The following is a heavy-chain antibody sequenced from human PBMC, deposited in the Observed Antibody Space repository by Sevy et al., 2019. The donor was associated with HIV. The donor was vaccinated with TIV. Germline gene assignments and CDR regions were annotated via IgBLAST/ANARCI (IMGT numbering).Heavy chain of an antibody. J-gene: IGHJ6*02. D-gene: IGHD3-22*01. CDR1: GGTVSSYA. CDR2: IIPIFGTA. CDR3: ASRPYYYDSSGYYRIDYYYYYGMDV. V-gene: IGHV1-69*13. Sequence: ASVKVSCKASGGTVSSYAISWVRQAPGQGLEWMGGIIPIFGTANYAQKFQGRVTITADESTSTAYMELSSLRSEDTAVYYCASRPYYYDSSGYYRIDYYYYYGMDVWGQGTTVTVSS.